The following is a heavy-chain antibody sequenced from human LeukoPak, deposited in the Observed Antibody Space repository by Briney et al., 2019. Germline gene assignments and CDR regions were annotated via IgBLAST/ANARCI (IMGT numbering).Heavy chain of an antibody. D-gene: IGHD6-19*01. CDR1: GYTFTSYG. CDR2: ISAYNGNT. V-gene: IGHV1-18*01. CDR3: ARTPHSSGWYYYYGMDV. Sequence: ASVKVSCKASGYTFTSYGISWVRQAPGQGLEWMGWISAYNGNTNYAQKIQGRVTMTTDTSTSTAYMELRSLRSDDTAVYYCARTPHSSGWYYYYGMDVWGQGTTVTVSS. J-gene: IGHJ6*02.